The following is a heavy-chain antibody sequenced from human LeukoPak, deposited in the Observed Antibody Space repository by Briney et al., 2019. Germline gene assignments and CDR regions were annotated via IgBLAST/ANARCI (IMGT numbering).Heavy chain of an antibody. CDR2: IYSGGST. V-gene: IGHV3-53*01. CDR3: ARSPWGITMIAEA. Sequence: QPGGSLRLSCAASGFIVSSNYMSWVRQAPGKGLEWVSVIYSGGSTYYADPAKGRFTISRDNSKNTLYLQMNSLRAEDTAVYYCARSPWGITMIAEAWGQGTLVTVSS. CDR1: GFIVSSNY. J-gene: IGHJ5*02. D-gene: IGHD3-22*01.